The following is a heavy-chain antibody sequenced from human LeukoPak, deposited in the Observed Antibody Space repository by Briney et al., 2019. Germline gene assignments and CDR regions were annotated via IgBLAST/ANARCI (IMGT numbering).Heavy chain of an antibody. CDR1: GFTFSSYW. J-gene: IGHJ4*02. CDR2: INSDGSST. D-gene: IGHD3-3*01. Sequence: PGGSLRPSCAASGFTFSSYWMHWVRQAPGKGLVWVSRINSDGSSTSYADSVKGRFTISRDNAKNTLYLQMNSLRAEDTAVYYCARDPLGLADTIFGVAPPDYWGQGTLVTVSS. CDR3: ARDPLGLADTIFGVAPPDY. V-gene: IGHV3-74*01.